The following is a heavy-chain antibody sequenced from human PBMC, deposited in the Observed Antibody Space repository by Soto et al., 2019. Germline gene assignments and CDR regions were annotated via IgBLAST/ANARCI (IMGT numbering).Heavy chain of an antibody. CDR1: GFTFSTYS. J-gene: IGHJ5*02. D-gene: IGHD6-13*01. Sequence: EVQLVESGGGLVQPGGSLRLSCAASGFTFSTYSMNWVRQAPGKGLEWISYITSSGTTIFYADSVKGRFTISRDNAKNSLYLQMNSLRDEDTSVYYCARDNGIAGSFDPWGKGTLVTVSS. V-gene: IGHV3-48*02. CDR2: ITSSGTTI. CDR3: ARDNGIAGSFDP.